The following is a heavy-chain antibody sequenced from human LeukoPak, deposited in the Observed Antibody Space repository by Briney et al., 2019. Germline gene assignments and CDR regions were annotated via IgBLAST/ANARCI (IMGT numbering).Heavy chain of an antibody. CDR3: ARDEVMVASSPSYWFFAH. Sequence: GGSLRDSCAASGFTFSSYTMNWVRQAPGKGLEWVSSISSSGTYIYSADSLKGRFTISRDNVKNSLYLQMNSLRAEDTAVYYCARDEVMVASSPSYWFFAHWGRGTLVTVSS. J-gene: IGHJ2*01. V-gene: IGHV3-21*01. D-gene: IGHD2-15*01. CDR1: GFTFSSYT. CDR2: ISSSGTYI.